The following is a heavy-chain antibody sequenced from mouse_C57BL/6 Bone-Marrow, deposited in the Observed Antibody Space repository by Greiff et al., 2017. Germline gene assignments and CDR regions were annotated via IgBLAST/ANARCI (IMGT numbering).Heavy chain of an antibody. J-gene: IGHJ3*01. CDR3: ARAYYSNDWFAY. Sequence: VQLQQPGAELVKPGASVKLSCKASGYTFTSYWMHWVKQRPGQGLEWIGMIHPNSGSTNYNEKFKSKATLTVDKSSSTAYMQLSSLTSEDSAVYYCARAYYSNDWFAYWGQGTLVTVSA. CDR2: IHPNSGST. CDR1: GYTFTSYW. V-gene: IGHV1-64*01. D-gene: IGHD2-5*01.